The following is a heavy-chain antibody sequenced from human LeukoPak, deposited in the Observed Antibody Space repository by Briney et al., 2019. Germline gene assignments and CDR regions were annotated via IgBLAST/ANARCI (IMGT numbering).Heavy chain of an antibody. V-gene: IGHV3-30*04. CDR1: GFTFSSYA. Sequence: GGSLRLSCAASGFTFSSYAMHWARQAPGKGLEWVAVISYDGSNKYYADSVKGRFTISRDNSKNTLYLQMNSLRAEGTAVYYCARALYWIDPPRRGYWGQGTLVTVSS. CDR2: ISYDGSNK. CDR3: ARALYWIDPPRRGY. D-gene: IGHD1-1*01. J-gene: IGHJ4*02.